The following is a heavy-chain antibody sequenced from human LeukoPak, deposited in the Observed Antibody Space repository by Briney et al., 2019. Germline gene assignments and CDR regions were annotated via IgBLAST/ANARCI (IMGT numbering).Heavy chain of an antibody. D-gene: IGHD2-21*02. V-gene: IGHV4-39*07. CDR2: IFYSGIT. CDR1: GDSFTRSDYY. CDR3: ATLRGASTAVFDS. J-gene: IGHJ4*02. Sequence: SETLSLTCTVSGDSFTRSDYYWGWVRQPPGKRLEWIGNIFYSGITYYNPSLKSRVTMSLDTSTNQFSLKLSSVTAADTALYYCATLRGASTAVFDSWGQGTLVTVSS.